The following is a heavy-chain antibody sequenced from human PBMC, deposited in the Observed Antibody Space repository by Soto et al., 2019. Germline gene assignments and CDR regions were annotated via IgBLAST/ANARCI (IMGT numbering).Heavy chain of an antibody. CDR2: ISGSGGST. J-gene: IGHJ6*02. CDR3: AKRGGSSWRYYYYGMDV. D-gene: IGHD6-13*01. CDR1: GFTFSSYA. Sequence: GGSLRLSCAASGFTFSSYAISWVRQAPGKGLEWVSAISGSGGSTYYADSVKGRFTISRDNSKNTLYLQMNGLRAEDTAVYYCAKRGGSSWRYYYYGMDVWGQGTTVTVSS. V-gene: IGHV3-23*01.